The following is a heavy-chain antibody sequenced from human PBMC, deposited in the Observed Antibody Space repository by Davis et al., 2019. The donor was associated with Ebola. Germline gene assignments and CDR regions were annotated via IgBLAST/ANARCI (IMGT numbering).Heavy chain of an antibody. CDR2: ISSSSTYI. CDR3: ARAEDILTGYSHSYYYGMDV. D-gene: IGHD3-9*01. J-gene: IGHJ6*02. CDR1: EFTFSSYG. V-gene: IGHV3-21*01. Sequence: GESLKISCAASEFTFSSYGMHWVRQAPGKGLEWVSSISSSSTYIYYEDSLKGRFTVSRDNAKNSLYLQMNSLRAEDTAVYYCARAEDILTGYSHSYYYGMDVWGQGTTVTVSS.